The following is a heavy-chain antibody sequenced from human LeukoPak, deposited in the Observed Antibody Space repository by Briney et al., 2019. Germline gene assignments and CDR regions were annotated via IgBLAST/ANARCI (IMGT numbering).Heavy chain of an antibody. Sequence: GGSLRLSCAASGFTFDDYGMSWVRQAPGKGLEWVSSISSSSSYIYYADSVKGRFTISRDNAKNSLYLQMNSLRAGDTAVYYCARAAYSSTWYSRYFDLWGRGTLVTVSS. D-gene: IGHD6-13*01. V-gene: IGHV3-21*01. CDR1: GFTFDDYG. CDR2: ISSSSSYI. J-gene: IGHJ2*01. CDR3: ARAAYSSTWYSRYFDL.